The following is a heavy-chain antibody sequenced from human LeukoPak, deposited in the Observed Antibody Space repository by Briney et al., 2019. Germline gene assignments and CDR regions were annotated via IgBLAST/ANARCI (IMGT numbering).Heavy chain of an antibody. CDR2: TSPYDDNP. J-gene: IGHJ3*02. D-gene: IGHD1-26*01. CDR3: AKVDPPIVAGARGDAFEI. Sequence: GSSVTVSCKASGYRFSNFGITWVRQAPGQGLEGMGWTSPYDDNPEYAKKFQGRVTMTTDTSTSTAYMELRSLRPDDTAMYYCAKVDPPIVAGARGDAFEIWGQGTLVTVSS. CDR1: GYRFSNFG. V-gene: IGHV1-18*01.